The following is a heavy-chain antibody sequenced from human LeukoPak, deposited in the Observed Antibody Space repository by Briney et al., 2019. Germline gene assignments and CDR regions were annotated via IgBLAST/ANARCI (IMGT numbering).Heavy chain of an antibody. Sequence: GGSLRLSCAASGFTFSSYAMHWVRQAPGKGPEWVAVTSYNERSKNYADSVKGRFTISRDNSKNTLYLQMNSLRAEDTAVYYCTRDNYYFDYWGQGTLVTVSS. CDR3: TRDNYYFDY. J-gene: IGHJ4*02. CDR2: TSYNERSK. V-gene: IGHV3-30*01. D-gene: IGHD1-20*01. CDR1: GFTFSSYA.